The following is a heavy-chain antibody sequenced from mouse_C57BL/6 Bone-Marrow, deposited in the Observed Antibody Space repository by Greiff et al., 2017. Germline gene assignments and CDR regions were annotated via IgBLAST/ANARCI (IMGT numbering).Heavy chain of an antibody. D-gene: IGHD2-14*01. CDR2: IDPSDSET. Sequence: QVQLQQPGAELVRPGSSVKLSCKASGYTFTSYWMHWVKQRPIQGLEWIGNIDPSDSETHYNQKFKDKATLTVDKSSSTAYMQLSSLTSGDSAVYYGARYRDDFYFDYWGQGTALTVSS. CDR1: GYTFTSYW. J-gene: IGHJ2*01. V-gene: IGHV1-52*01. CDR3: ARYRDDFYFDY.